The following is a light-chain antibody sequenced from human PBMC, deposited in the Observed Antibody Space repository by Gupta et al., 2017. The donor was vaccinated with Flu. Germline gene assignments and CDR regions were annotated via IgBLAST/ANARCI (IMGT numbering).Light chain of an antibody. V-gene: IGKV1-5*03. Sequence: DIQVTQSPSTVSASVGDRVTITCRTSQSIGSWLAWYHQRPGKAPNLLIYKASSLETGVPSRFSGGGSGTEFTLTISSLQPDDFGTYYCQQYNSYSQTFGQGTRVEIK. CDR3: QQYNSYSQT. CDR2: KAS. CDR1: QSIGSW. J-gene: IGKJ1*01.